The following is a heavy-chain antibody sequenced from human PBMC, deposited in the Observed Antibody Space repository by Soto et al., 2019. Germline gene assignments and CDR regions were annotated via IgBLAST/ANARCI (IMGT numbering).Heavy chain of an antibody. Sequence: PGGSLRLSCAASGFTFSSYAMSWVRQAPGKGLEWVSAISGSGGSTYYADSAKGRFTISRDSSKNTLYLQMNSLRAEDTAVYYCAKVPPGYSSGWYWINWGQGTLVTVSS. CDR2: ISGSGGST. CDR1: GFTFSSYA. CDR3: AKVPPGYSSGWYWIN. J-gene: IGHJ4*02. V-gene: IGHV3-23*01. D-gene: IGHD6-19*01.